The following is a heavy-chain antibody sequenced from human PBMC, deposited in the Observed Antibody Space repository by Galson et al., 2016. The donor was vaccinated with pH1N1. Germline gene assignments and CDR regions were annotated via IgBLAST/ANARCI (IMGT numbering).Heavy chain of an antibody. V-gene: IGHV3-30*04. Sequence: SGFTFSSYAMHWVRQAPGKGLEWVAVISYDGSKKYYADSVKGRFTIYRDNSKNTMYLQMNSLRAEDTAVYYCARDRFLDNWYFDLWGRGTLVTVSS. D-gene: IGHD3/OR15-3a*01. CDR2: ISYDGSKK. CDR1: GFTFSSYA. J-gene: IGHJ2*01. CDR3: ARDRFLDNWYFDL.